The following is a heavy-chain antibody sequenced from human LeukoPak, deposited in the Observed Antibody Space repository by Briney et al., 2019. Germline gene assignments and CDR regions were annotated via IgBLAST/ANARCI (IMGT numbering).Heavy chain of an antibody. J-gene: IGHJ6*02. CDR2: ISYDGSNK. V-gene: IGHV3-30*18. D-gene: IGHD1-26*01. CDR1: GFLFSAYG. Sequence: PGGSLRLSCAASGFLFSAYGMHWVRQAPGKGLEWVAVISYDGSNKYFVDSVKGRFTISRDNSKNTLYLQMNSLRAEDTAVYYCAKIQTGRGSYSRYYQYGMDVWGQGTTVTVSS. CDR3: AKIQTGRGSYSRYYQYGMDV.